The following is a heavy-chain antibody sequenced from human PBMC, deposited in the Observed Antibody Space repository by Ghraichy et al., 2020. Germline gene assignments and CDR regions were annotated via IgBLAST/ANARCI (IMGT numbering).Heavy chain of an antibody. D-gene: IGHD3-16*01. CDR2: MYHSGST. CDR1: GGSISSTYW. V-gene: IGHV4-4*02. Sequence: SETLSLTSAVSGGSISSTYWWSWVRQPPGKGLEWIGEMYHSGSTNYNPSLKSRVTISVDKSNNYFSLKMSSVTAADTAVYYCARLYYTDRGSYVLMDVWGQGTTVTVSS. CDR3: ARLYYTDRGSYVLMDV. J-gene: IGHJ6*02.